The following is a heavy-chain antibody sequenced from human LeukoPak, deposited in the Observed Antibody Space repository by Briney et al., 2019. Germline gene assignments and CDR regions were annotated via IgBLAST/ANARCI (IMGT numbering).Heavy chain of an antibody. CDR3: ARRDNWNFDY. J-gene: IGHJ4*02. V-gene: IGHV4-59*01. CDR1: GGSISSYY. CDR2: IYYSGST. Sequence: SETLSLTCTVSGGSISSYYWNWLRQPPGKGLEWIGYIYYSGSTNYNPSPKSRVTISVDTSKNQFSLKVSSVTAADTAVYYCARRDNWNFDYWGQGTLVTVSS. D-gene: IGHD1-20*01.